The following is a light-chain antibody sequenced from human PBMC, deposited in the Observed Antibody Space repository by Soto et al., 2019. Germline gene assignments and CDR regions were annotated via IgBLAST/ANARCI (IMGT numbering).Light chain of an antibody. Sequence: EIVLTQSPATLSVSPGERATLSCRASQSVSSNLAWYQQKPGQAPRLLNYGPSTRATGIPARFSGSGSGTDFTRTISRLQSEDFAVYYCQQYNNWTPLTFGGGTKVEIK. CDR3: QQYNNWTPLT. CDR2: GPS. J-gene: IGKJ4*01. CDR1: QSVSSN. V-gene: IGKV3-15*01.